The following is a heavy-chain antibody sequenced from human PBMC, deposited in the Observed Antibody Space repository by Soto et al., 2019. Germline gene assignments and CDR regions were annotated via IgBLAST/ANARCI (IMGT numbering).Heavy chain of an antibody. CDR3: AAGWLRFLEWFPLPYYGMDV. D-gene: IGHD3-3*01. V-gene: IGHV1-58*01. J-gene: IGHJ6*02. CDR2: IVVGSGNT. Sequence: GASVKVSCKASGFTFTSSAVQWVRQARGQRLEWIGWIVVGSGNTNYAQKFQERVTITRDMSTSTAYMELNSLRSEDTAVYYCAAGWLRFLEWFPLPYYGMDVWGQGTTVTVSS. CDR1: GFTFTSSA.